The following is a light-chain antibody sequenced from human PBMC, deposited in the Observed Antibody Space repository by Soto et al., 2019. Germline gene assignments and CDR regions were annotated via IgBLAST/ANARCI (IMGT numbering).Light chain of an antibody. CDR1: SSDVGGYNF. J-gene: IGLJ1*01. Sequence: QSVLTQPASVSGSPGQSITISCTGTSSDVGGYNFVSWYQQHPGKAPKLMIYDVSNRPSGVSDRFSGSKSGNTASLTIFGLQVEDEADYYCSSYATSILEVFGSGTKVTVL. V-gene: IGLV2-14*03. CDR2: DVS. CDR3: SSYATSILEV.